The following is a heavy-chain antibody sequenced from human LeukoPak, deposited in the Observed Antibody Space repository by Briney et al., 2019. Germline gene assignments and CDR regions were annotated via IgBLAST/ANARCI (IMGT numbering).Heavy chain of an antibody. CDR1: GGSISSYY. D-gene: IGHD3-10*01. Sequence: SETLSLTCTVSGGSISSYYWSWIRQPAGKGLEWIGRIYSSGTNYNPSLKSRVTMSADTSRNQVSLTLSSVTAADTAVYYCARDSGTTGEVKFDPWGQGTLVTVSS. CDR3: ARDSGTTGEVKFDP. V-gene: IGHV4-4*07. CDR2: IYSSGT. J-gene: IGHJ5*02.